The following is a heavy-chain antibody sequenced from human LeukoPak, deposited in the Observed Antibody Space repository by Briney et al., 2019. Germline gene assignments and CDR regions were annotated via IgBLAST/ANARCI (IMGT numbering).Heavy chain of an antibody. V-gene: IGHV4-59*08. J-gene: IGHJ3*02. Sequence: SETLSLTCTVSGDSISSYYWNWIRQPPGKGLEWIGYIYYSGSTNYNPSLKSRVTISVDTSKNQFSLKLSSVTAADTAVYYCARRPSYYYGSGREAFDIWGQGTMVTVSS. D-gene: IGHD3-10*01. CDR1: GDSISSYY. CDR2: IYYSGST. CDR3: ARRPSYYYGSGREAFDI.